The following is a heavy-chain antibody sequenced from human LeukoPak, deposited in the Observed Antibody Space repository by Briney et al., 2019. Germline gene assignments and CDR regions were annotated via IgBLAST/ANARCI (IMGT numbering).Heavy chain of an antibody. V-gene: IGHV4-30-2*01. CDR2: IYHSGST. CDR3: ARRVATMKTEFWFDP. Sequence: SETLSLTCTVSGGSISSGGYYWSWIRQPPGKGLEWIGYIYHSGSTYYNPSLKSRVTISVDRSKNQFSLKLSSVTAADTAVYYCARRVATMKTEFWFDPWGQGTLVTVSS. D-gene: IGHD5-12*01. CDR1: GGSISSGGYY. J-gene: IGHJ5*02.